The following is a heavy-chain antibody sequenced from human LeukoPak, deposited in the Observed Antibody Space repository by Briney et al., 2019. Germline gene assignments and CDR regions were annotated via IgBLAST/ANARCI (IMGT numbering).Heavy chain of an antibody. CDR2: IYYTGST. V-gene: IGHV4-59*01. J-gene: IGHJ4*03. D-gene: IGHD3-22*01. CDR3: ARARYYDSSGYYDHFDY. CDR1: GGSIYSYY. Sequence: PSETLSLTCTVSGGSIYSYYWSWIRQPPEKGLEWIGYIYYTGSTSYNPSLKSRVTISVDTSKNQFSLKLSSVTAADTAVYYCARARYYDSSGYYDHFDYWGQGTTVTVST.